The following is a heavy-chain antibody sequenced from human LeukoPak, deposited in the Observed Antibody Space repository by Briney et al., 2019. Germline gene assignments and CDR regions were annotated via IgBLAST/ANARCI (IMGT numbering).Heavy chain of an antibody. V-gene: IGHV4-59*08. CDR2: IYYSGST. CDR1: GGSISSYH. D-gene: IGHD3-22*01. CDR3: ARTYYYDSSGYYDYFDY. Sequence: NPSETLSLTCTVSGGSISSYHWSWIRQPPGKGLEWIGYIYYSGSTNYNPSLKSRVTISVDTSKNQFSLKLSSVTAADTAVYYCARTYYYDSSGYYDYFDYWGQGTLVTVSS. J-gene: IGHJ4*02.